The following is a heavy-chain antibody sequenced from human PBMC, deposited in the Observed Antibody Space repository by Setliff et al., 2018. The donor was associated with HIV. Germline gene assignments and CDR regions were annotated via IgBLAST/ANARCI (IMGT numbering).Heavy chain of an antibody. CDR2: INHSGST. CDR1: GYSISSGYY. CDR3: VRDNAFYYGSGGHYFYAMDV. Sequence: SETLSLTCAVSGYSISSGYYWSWIRQPPGKGLEWIGEINHSGSTNYNPSLQSRISISVDTSKNQLSLKLSSVTAADTAVYYCVRDNAFYYGSGGHYFYAMDVWGQGTTVTVSS. D-gene: IGHD3-10*01. J-gene: IGHJ6*02. V-gene: IGHV4-38-2*02.